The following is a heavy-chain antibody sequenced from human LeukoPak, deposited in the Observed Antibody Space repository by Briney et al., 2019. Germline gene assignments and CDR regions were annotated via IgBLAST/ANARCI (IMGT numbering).Heavy chain of an antibody. D-gene: IGHD6-19*01. CDR1: GGSISSYY. Sequence: PSETLSLTCTVSGGSISSYYWSWIRQPPGKGLEWIGYIYYSGSTNYNPSLKSRVTISVDKSKNQFSLKLSSVTAADTAVYYCARDIRGSGWYYFDYWGQGTLVTVSS. CDR2: IYYSGST. J-gene: IGHJ4*02. CDR3: ARDIRGSGWYYFDY. V-gene: IGHV4-59*12.